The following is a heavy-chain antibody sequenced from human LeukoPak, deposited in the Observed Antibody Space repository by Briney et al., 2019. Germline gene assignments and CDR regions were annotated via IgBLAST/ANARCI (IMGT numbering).Heavy chain of an antibody. Sequence: PSQTLSLTCTVSGGSISSGSYYWSWIRQPAGKGLEWIGRIYTSGSTNYNPSLKSRVTISVDTSKNQFSLKLSSVTAADTAVYYCARVKLGHYGGNSKWFDPWGQGTLVTVSS. D-gene: IGHD4-23*01. CDR2: IYTSGST. CDR3: ARVKLGHYGGNSKWFDP. CDR1: GGSISSGSYY. J-gene: IGHJ5*02. V-gene: IGHV4-61*02.